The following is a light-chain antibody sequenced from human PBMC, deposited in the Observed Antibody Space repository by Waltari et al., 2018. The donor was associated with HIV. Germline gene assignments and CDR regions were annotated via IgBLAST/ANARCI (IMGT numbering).Light chain of an antibody. J-gene: IGKJ2*01. CDR2: AAT. V-gene: IGKV1-39*01. CDR3: QQSYSTPPYT. Sequence: DIQLTPSPSALSASLGQRVTITCRSSQNIQNYVNWYQQKPGKAPKVLIYAATNVQSGVPSRFSGSGSGTEFTLSVASLEREDAATYFCQQSYSTPPYTFGQGTKVQI. CDR1: QNIQNY.